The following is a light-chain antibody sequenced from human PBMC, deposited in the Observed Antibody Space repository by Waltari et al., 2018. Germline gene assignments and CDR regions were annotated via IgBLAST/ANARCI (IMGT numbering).Light chain of an antibody. J-gene: IGLJ1*01. Sequence: SSELTQDPAVSVALGQTVRITCQGDSLRSYYASWYQQKPGQAPVLVIYGKNNRPSGIPDRFSGSISGNTAALTIAWAQAEDEADYSCNSRDSSGNPLYVFGTGTKVTVL. CDR3: NSRDSSGNPLYV. V-gene: IGLV3-19*01. CDR1: SLRSYY. CDR2: GKN.